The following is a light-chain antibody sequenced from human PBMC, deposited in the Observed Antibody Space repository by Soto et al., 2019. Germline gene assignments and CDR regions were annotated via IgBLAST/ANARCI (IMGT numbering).Light chain of an antibody. J-gene: IGLJ1*01. V-gene: IGLV2-14*01. Sequence: QSALTQPASVSGSPGQSITISCTGTSSDVGGYNYVSWYQQHPGKAPKFMIYDVSNRPSGVSNRFSGSKSGNTASLTISGLHPEDEAEYDCSSYTTSNTRQIVFGTGTKLTVL. CDR1: SSDVGGYNY. CDR3: SSYTTSNTRQIV. CDR2: DVS.